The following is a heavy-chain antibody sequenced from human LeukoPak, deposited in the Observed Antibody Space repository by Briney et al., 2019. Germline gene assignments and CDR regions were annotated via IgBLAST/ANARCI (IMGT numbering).Heavy chain of an antibody. CDR3: AREVVVAATLVHEAPYYYYGMDV. J-gene: IGHJ6*01. Sequence: GGSLRLSCAASGFTVSSNYMSWVRQAPGKGLEWVSVIYSGGSTYYADSVKGRFTISRDNSKNTLYLQMNSLRAEDTAVYYCAREVVVAATLVHEAPYYYYGMDVWGQGTTVTVSS. CDR1: GFTVSSNY. CDR2: IYSGGST. D-gene: IGHD2-15*01. V-gene: IGHV3-53*01.